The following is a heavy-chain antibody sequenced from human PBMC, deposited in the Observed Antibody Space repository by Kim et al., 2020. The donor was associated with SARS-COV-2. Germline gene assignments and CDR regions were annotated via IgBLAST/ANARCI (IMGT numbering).Heavy chain of an antibody. D-gene: IGHD3-22*01. Sequence: GGSLRLSCAASGFTFSDYYMSWIRQAPGKGLEWVSYISSSGSTIYYADSVKGRFTISRDNAKNSLYLQMNSLRAEDTAVYYCARDLPNYYDSSGYYAGAFDYCGQGTLVTVSS. CDR2: ISSSGSTI. V-gene: IGHV3-11*04. CDR1: GFTFSDYY. CDR3: ARDLPNYYDSSGYYAGAFDY. J-gene: IGHJ4*02.